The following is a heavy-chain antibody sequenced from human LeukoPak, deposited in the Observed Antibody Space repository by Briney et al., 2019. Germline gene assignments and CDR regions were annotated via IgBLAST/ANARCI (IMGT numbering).Heavy chain of an antibody. Sequence: GGSLRLSCAASGFTFSNFAMTWVRQAPGKGLEWVSGVSGSCDTTYYADSVRGRFTISREKSENILYLQMNSLRAEDTALYFCAKLAVYDILTGYYKNWFDPWGQGTLVSVSS. D-gene: IGHD3-9*01. CDR3: AKLAVYDILTGYYKNWFDP. CDR2: VSGSCDTT. V-gene: IGHV3-23*01. CDR1: GFTFSNFA. J-gene: IGHJ5*02.